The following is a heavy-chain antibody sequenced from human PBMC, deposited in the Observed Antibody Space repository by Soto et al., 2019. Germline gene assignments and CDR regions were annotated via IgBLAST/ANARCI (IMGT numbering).Heavy chain of an antibody. D-gene: IGHD2-15*01. CDR2: IIPILGIA. CDR3: ASPLYDCSGGSCYYYYMDV. Sequence: GASVKVSCXASGGTFSSYTISWVRQAPGQGLEWMGRIIPILGIANYAQKFQGRVTITADKSTSTAYMELSSLRSEDTAVYYCASPLYDCSGGSCYYYYMDVWGKGTTVTVSS. J-gene: IGHJ6*03. CDR1: GGTFSSYT. V-gene: IGHV1-69*02.